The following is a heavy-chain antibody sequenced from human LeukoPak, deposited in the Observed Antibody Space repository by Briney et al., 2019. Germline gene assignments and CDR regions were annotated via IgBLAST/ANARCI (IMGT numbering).Heavy chain of an antibody. V-gene: IGHV4-39*01. D-gene: IGHD2-15*01. CDR2: IYYSGSA. J-gene: IGHJ4*01. Sequence: SERGFLTCTLSGDSSSSSSYYWDWIRQPPGKGLEWIGSIYYSGSAYYNPSLKNRVIMAGDTSKNQFSLELSSVTAADTAVYYCARRRNCSGGRCQLDYWG. CDR3: ARRRNCSGGRCQLDY. CDR1: GDSSSSSSYY.